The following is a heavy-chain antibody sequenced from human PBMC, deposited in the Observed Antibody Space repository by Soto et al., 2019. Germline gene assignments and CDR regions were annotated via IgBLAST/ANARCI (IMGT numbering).Heavy chain of an antibody. CDR2: INTGNGDT. D-gene: IGHD6-13*01. V-gene: IGHV1-3*04. CDR3: ARSYSSGWCTFFDF. Sequence: GASVKVSCKTSGYSFTTYFMHWVRQAPGQRLEWMGWINTGNGDTKYSQQFQGRVTIARDTSASTTYMELSSLRSEDTAVYYCARSYSSGWCTFFDFWGQGTLVTVSS. J-gene: IGHJ4*02. CDR1: GYSFTTYF.